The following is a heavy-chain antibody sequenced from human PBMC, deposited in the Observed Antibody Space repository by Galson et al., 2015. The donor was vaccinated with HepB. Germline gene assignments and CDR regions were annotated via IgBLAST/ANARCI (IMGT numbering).Heavy chain of an antibody. CDR2: ISSSTSYT. J-gene: IGHJ4*02. CDR1: GFPFSDYY. D-gene: IGHD2-2*01. Sequence: SLRLSCAASGFPFSDYYMSWIRQTPGKGLEWIPHISSSTSYTKYADSVKGRFTISRDDAKNSLYLQMNSLRVEETAVYYCARVGVWAVPGASEGFDHWGQGVLVIVSS. V-gene: IGHV3-11*06. CDR3: ARVGVWAVPGASEGFDH.